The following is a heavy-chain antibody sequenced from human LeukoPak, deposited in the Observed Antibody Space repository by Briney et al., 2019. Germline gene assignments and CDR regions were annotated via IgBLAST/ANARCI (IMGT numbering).Heavy chain of an antibody. CDR3: ARDREGSRDAFDI. D-gene: IGHD1-26*01. J-gene: IGHJ3*02. CDR2: IKQDGSAR. CDR1: GFTFSRYW. V-gene: IGHV3-7*01. Sequence: GGSLRLSCAASGFTFSRYWMSWVRQAPGKGLELVANIKQDGSARFYGDSVKGRFTVSRDNAKNSLYIQMNCLRAEDTAVYYCARDREGSRDAFDIWGQGTMVTVSS.